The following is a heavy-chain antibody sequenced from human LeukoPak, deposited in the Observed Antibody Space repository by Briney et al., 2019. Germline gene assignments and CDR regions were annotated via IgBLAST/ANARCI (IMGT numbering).Heavy chain of an antibody. CDR2: ISTNGGRT. CDR1: GFTFSSYA. D-gene: IGHD1-26*01. CDR3: AIGWELHRFGY. V-gene: IGHV3-64D*08. J-gene: IGHJ4*02. Sequence: GESLRLSCSASGFTFSSYAMHWVRQAPGKGLQYVSGISTNGGRTYYADSVKGRFTISRDNSKNTLYLQMSNLGVEDSAVYYCAIGWELHRFGYWGQGTLVTVSS.